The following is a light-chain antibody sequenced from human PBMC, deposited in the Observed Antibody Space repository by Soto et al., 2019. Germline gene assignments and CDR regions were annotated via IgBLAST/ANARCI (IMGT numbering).Light chain of an antibody. J-gene: IGKJ4*01. Sequence: EIVLTQSPGTLSLSPGERATLSCRASQSVSSSYLAWYQQKPGQAPRLLIYGASSRATGIPDRFSGSGSGKDFTLTISRLEPEDFEVYYCQQYGSSLLTFGGGTKVEIK. V-gene: IGKV3-20*01. CDR3: QQYGSSLLT. CDR2: GAS. CDR1: QSVSSSY.